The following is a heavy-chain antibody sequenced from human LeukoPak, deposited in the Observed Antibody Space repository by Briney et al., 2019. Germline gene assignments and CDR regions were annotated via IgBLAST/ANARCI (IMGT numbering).Heavy chain of an antibody. CDR1: GGSISSNSYY. CDR2: IYTSGST. CDR3: ARREAPGDLYRT. D-gene: IGHD5-12*01. J-gene: IGHJ5*02. Sequence: SETLSLTCTVSGGSISSNSYYWSWIRQPAGKGLEWIGRIYTSGSTDYNPSLKSRVTISKDTSKNEFSLKLSSVTAADTAVYYCARREAPGDLYRTWGQGTLVTVSS. V-gene: IGHV4-61*02.